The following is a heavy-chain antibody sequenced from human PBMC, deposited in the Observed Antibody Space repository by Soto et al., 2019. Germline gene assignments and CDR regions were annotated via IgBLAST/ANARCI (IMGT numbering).Heavy chain of an antibody. V-gene: IGHV1-46*01. CDR1: GYTFTSYY. CDR2: INPSGGST. J-gene: IGHJ6*02. D-gene: IGHD3-16*02. CDR3: ARDLTMITFGGVIVGNYYGMDV. Sequence: ASVKVSCKASGYTFTSYYMHWVRQAPGQGLEWMGIINPSGGSTSYAQKFQGRVTMTRDTSTSTVYMELSSLRSEDTAVYYCARDLTMITFGGVIVGNYYGMDVWGQGTTVTVS.